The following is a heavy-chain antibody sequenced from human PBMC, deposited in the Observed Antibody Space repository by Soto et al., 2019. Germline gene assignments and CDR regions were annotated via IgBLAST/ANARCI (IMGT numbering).Heavy chain of an antibody. J-gene: IGHJ4*02. CDR3: ARVGGTGGYTYGIDY. CDR1: GGTFSSYA. Sequence: SVKVSCKASGGTFSSYAISWVRQAPGQGLEWMGGIIPVFGTGIYAQKFQGRVTITADKSTNTAYMELSSLRSEDTAVYFCARVGGTGGYTYGIDYWGQGTLVTVSS. CDR2: IIPVFGTG. V-gene: IGHV1-69*06. D-gene: IGHD5-18*01.